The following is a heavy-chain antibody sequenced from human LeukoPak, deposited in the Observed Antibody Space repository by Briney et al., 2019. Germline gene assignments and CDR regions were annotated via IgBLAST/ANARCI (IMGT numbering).Heavy chain of an antibody. CDR1: GFSFSNYE. D-gene: IGHD3-10*02. J-gene: IGHJ6*04. V-gene: IGHV3-48*03. CDR3: AELGITMIGGV. Sequence: GGSLRLSCAASGFSFSNYEINWVRQAPGKGLEWVSYISSSGSTIYYADSVKGRFTISRDNAKNSLYLQMNSLRAEDTAVYYCAELGITMIGGVWGKGTTVTISS. CDR2: ISSSGSTI.